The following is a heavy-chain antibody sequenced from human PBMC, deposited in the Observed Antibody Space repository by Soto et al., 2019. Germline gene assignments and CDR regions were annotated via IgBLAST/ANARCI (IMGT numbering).Heavy chain of an antibody. Sequence: LQTLSLTCAISGASVSTNRATWDWIRQSPSIGLDWLGRTYYRSKWYNDYAVSVKGRITIYPDTFNNQLSLQLNSVTPDDTAVYYCARLIGNSWLDSWGQGTLVTVSS. CDR1: GASVSTNRAT. CDR3: ARLIGNSWLDS. CDR2: TYYRSKWYN. J-gene: IGHJ5*01. V-gene: IGHV6-1*01. D-gene: IGHD2-8*01.